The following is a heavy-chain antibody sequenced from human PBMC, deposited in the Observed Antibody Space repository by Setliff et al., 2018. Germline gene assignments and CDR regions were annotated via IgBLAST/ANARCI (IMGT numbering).Heavy chain of an antibody. D-gene: IGHD4-17*01. J-gene: IGHJ5*02. Sequence: PSETLSLTCTVSDVSISGYYWSWIRQPPGKGLEWIGTIYYNGKALYSPSLKSRVIISLDTSKTQFSLSLSSVSAADTAVYFCARVTVITPRVFDPWGQGTLVTVSS. CDR1: DVSISGYY. CDR3: ARVTVITPRVFDP. V-gene: IGHV4-59*08. CDR2: IYYNGKA.